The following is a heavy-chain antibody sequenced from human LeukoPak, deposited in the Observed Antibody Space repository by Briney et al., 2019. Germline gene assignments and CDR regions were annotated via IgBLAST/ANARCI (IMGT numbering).Heavy chain of an antibody. D-gene: IGHD5-18*01. CDR1: GSSFTSYW. CDR2: IYPGDSDT. V-gene: IGHV5-51*01. J-gene: IGHJ4*02. Sequence: GESLKISCQGSGSSFTSYWIGWVRQMPGKGLEWMGIIYPGDSDTRYSPSFQGQVTISADKSISTAYLQWSSLKASDTAMYYCALRGVRDKAMMGLAYWGQGTLVTVSS. CDR3: ALRGVRDKAMMGLAY.